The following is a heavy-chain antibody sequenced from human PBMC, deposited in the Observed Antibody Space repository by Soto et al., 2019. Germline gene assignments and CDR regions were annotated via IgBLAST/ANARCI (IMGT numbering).Heavy chain of an antibody. CDR1: GFTFSSYG. V-gene: IGHV3-33*01. J-gene: IGHJ4*02. Sequence: GGSLRLSCAASGFTFSSYGMHWVRQAPGKGLEWVAVIWYDGSNKYYADSVKGRFTISRDNSKNTLYLQMNSLRAEDTAVYYCARDTYYDSSGYLTFDYWGQGTLVTVSS. D-gene: IGHD3-22*01. CDR2: IWYDGSNK. CDR3: ARDTYYDSSGYLTFDY.